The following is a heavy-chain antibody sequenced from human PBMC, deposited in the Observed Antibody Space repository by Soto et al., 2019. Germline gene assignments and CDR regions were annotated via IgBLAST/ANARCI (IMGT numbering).Heavy chain of an antibody. CDR2: MHTSGGT. CDR1: GAPITSNDYF. J-gene: IGHJ4*02. D-gene: IGHD2-21*01. Sequence: SETLSLTCTASGAPITSNDYFWAWIRQPPGRGLEFIASMHTSGGTYHASSLKSLATMSLDTSKSQFSLKLQSVTAADTATYFCAGIVVGATQHSDVDHWGQGTLVTVSS. V-gene: IGHV4-39*01. CDR3: AGIVVGATQHSDVDH.